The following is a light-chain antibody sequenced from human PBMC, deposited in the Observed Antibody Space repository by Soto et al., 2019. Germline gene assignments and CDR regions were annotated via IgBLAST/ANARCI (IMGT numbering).Light chain of an antibody. CDR1: SSDVGGYNY. V-gene: IGLV2-14*01. CDR3: SSYTSSSTLV. CDR2: DVS. Sequence: QSALTQPASVSGSPGQSNTISCTGTSSDVGGYNYVSWYQQHPGKAPKLILYDVSSRPSGVSNRFSGSKSGNTASLTISGLHAEDEADYYCSSYTSSSTLVFGAGTKLTVL. J-gene: IGLJ1*01.